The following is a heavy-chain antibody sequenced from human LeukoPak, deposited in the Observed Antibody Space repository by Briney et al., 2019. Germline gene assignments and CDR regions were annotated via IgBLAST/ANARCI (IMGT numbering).Heavy chain of an antibody. CDR2: IYYSGST. D-gene: IGHD1-26*01. J-gene: IGHJ5*01. CDR1: TASISSSGSC. V-gene: IGHV4-31*03. Sequence: SQTLSLTRTVSTASISSSGSCCTWIRQHPGKGLEWIGHIYYSGSTYYNPSLKSRVTISVDTSKNQFSLKLSSLTAADTAVRYWMRESYSRGGWFDYWGQGTLVTVSS. CDR3: MRESYSRGGWFDY.